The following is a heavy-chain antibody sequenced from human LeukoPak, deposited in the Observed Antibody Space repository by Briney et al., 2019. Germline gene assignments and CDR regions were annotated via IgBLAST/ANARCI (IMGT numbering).Heavy chain of an antibody. Sequence: PGGSLRLSCAASGFAFSSHAMHWVRQAPGKGLEWVAFVSYDGTKKYYADSVKGRVTISRDNSKNTLYLQMNSLRAEDTAVYYCARADCSSNSCQADYWGQGTLVTVSS. CDR1: GFAFSSHA. CDR3: ARADCSSNSCQADY. V-gene: IGHV3-30-3*01. CDR2: VSYDGTKK. D-gene: IGHD2-2*01. J-gene: IGHJ4*02.